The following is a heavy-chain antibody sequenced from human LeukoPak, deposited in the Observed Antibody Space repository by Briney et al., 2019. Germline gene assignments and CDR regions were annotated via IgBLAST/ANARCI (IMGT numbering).Heavy chain of an antibody. J-gene: IGHJ1*01. CDR3: AHRRVARYCSSTSCPEYFQH. CDR2: IYWDDDK. Sequence: SGPTLVKPTQTLTLTCTFSGFSLSTSGVGVGWIRQPPGKALEWLALIYWDDDKRYSPSLKSRLTITKDTSKNQVVLTMTNMDPVDTATYYCAHRRVARYCSSTSCPEYFQHWGQGTLVTVSS. CDR1: GFSLSTSGVG. D-gene: IGHD2-2*01. V-gene: IGHV2-5*02.